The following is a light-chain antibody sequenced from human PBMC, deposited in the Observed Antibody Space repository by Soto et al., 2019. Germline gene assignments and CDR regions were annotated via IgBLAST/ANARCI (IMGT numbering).Light chain of an antibody. Sequence: IVLTQSPGTVSLSPGERATLSCRATQSVSSSFLAWYQQRPGQAPRLLIFGASNRATGIPDRFSGSGSGTDFSLTISRLEPEDCAVYYCQQYGNSITFGGGTKVDIK. CDR3: QQYGNSIT. V-gene: IGKV3-20*01. J-gene: IGKJ4*01. CDR2: GAS. CDR1: QSVSSSF.